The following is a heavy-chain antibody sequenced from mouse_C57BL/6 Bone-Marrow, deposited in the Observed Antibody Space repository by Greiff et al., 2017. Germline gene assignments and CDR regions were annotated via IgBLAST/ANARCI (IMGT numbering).Heavy chain of an antibody. CDR2: IWSGGST. CDR3: ARGMMVTTGAWFAY. J-gene: IGHJ3*01. Sequence: QVQLQQSGPGLVQPSQSLSITCTVSGFSLTSYGVHWVRQSPGKGLEWLGVIWSGGSTDYNADFISRLGISKDNSKSQVFFKMNSLQADDTAIYYCARGMMVTTGAWFAYWGQGSLVTVSA. CDR1: GFSLTSYG. D-gene: IGHD2-3*01. V-gene: IGHV2-2*01.